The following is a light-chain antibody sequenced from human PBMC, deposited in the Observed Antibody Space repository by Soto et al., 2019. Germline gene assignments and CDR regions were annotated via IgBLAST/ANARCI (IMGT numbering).Light chain of an antibody. CDR3: SSFTSSSTQV. Sequence: QSALTQPASVSGSLGQSVTISCTGTSSDVGGYNYVSWYQQHPGKVPKLMIYEVNNRPSGVSNRFSGSKSANTASLTISGLQAYDEADYYCSSFTSSSTQVFGGGTQLTVL. CDR1: SSDVGGYNY. V-gene: IGLV2-14*01. J-gene: IGLJ3*02. CDR2: EVN.